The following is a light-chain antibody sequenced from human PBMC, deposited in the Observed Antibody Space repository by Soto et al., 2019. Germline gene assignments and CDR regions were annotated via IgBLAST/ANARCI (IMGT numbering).Light chain of an antibody. CDR3: QLWDSSSDHYV. CDR1: NIGSKS. V-gene: IGLV3-21*04. CDR2: YDS. Sequence: SSELTQPPSVSVAPGKTARITCGGNNIGSKSVHWYQQKPGQAPVLVIYYDSDRPSGIPERFSGSNSGNTATLTISRVEAGDEADYYCQLWDSSSDHYVFGTGTKLTVL. J-gene: IGLJ1*01.